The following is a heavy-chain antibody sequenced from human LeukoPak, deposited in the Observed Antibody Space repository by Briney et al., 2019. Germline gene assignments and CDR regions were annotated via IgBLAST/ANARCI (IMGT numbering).Heavy chain of an antibody. D-gene: IGHD3-22*01. CDR2: IYYSGST. Sequence: SETLSLTCTVSGGSISSYYWSWIRQPPGKGLEWIGYIYYSGSTNYNPSLKSRVTISVDTSKNQFSLKLSSMTATDTAVYYCARVAMAENYYDSSGYFDYWGQGTLVTVSS. V-gene: IGHV4-59*01. J-gene: IGHJ4*02. CDR1: GGSISSYY. CDR3: ARVAMAENYYDSSGYFDY.